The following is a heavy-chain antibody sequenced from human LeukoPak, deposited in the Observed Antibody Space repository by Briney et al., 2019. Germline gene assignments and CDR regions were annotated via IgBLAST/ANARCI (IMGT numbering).Heavy chain of an antibody. CDR3: ARSGPAAIYYYYGMDV. CDR1: GGSISSYY. D-gene: IGHD2-2*01. J-gene: IGHJ6*02. Sequence: PSETLSLTCTVSGGSISSYYWSWIRQPPGKGLEWIGHIYYSGSTNYNPSLKSRVTISVDTSKNQFSLKLSSVTAADTAVYYCARSGPAAIYYYYGMDVWGQGTTVTVSS. V-gene: IGHV4-59*12. CDR2: IYYSGST.